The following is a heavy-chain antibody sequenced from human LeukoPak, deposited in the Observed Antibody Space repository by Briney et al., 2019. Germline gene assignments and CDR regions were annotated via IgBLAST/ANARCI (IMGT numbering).Heavy chain of an antibody. V-gene: IGHV4-39*02. Sequence: SETLSLTCTVSGGSIGSSSYYWGWIRQPPGKGLEWIGSIYYSGSTYYNPSLKSRVTISVDTSKNQFSLKLSSVTAADTAVYYCAREVRELLLDWFDPWGQGTLVTVSS. J-gene: IGHJ5*02. D-gene: IGHD1-26*01. CDR3: AREVRELLLDWFDP. CDR1: GGSIGSSSYY. CDR2: IYYSGST.